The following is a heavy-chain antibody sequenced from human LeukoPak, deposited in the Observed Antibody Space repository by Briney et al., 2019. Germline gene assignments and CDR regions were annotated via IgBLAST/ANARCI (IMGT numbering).Heavy chain of an antibody. CDR3: AKATAAAGTSSWFDP. CDR2: ISSSGSTI. Sequence: GGSLRLSCAASGFTFSSYEMNWVRQAPGKGLEWVSYISSSGSTIYYADSVKGRFTISRDNSKNTLYLQMNSLRAEDTAVYYCAKATAAAGTSSWFDPWGQGTLVTVSS. CDR1: GFTFSSYE. J-gene: IGHJ5*02. D-gene: IGHD6-13*01. V-gene: IGHV3-48*03.